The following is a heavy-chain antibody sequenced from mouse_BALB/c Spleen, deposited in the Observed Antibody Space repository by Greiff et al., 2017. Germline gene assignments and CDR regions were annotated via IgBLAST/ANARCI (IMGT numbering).Heavy chain of an antibody. CDR3: ARSGYGNYGYAMDY. V-gene: IGHV5-17*02. J-gene: IGHJ2*01. CDR2: ISSGSSTI. CDR1: GFTFSSFG. D-gene: IGHD2-10*02. Sequence: EVKLVESGGGLVQPGGSRKLSCAASGFTFSSFGMHWVRQAPEKGLEWVAYISSGSSTIYYADTVKGRFTISRDNPKNTLFLQMTSLRSEDTAMYYCARSGYGNYGYAMDYWGQGTTLTVSS.